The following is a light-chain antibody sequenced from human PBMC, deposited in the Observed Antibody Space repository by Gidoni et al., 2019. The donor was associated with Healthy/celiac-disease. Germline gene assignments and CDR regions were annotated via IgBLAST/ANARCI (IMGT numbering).Light chain of an antibody. V-gene: IGLV3-1*01. CDR3: QAWDSSYVV. CDR2: QDS. Sequence: SYELTQPPSVSVSPGQTASIPCSGDKLGDKYACWYQQKPGQSPVLVIYQDSKRPSRIPERFSGSNSGNTATLTISGTQAMDEADYYCQAWDSSYVVFGGGTKLTVL. CDR1: KLGDKY. J-gene: IGLJ2*01.